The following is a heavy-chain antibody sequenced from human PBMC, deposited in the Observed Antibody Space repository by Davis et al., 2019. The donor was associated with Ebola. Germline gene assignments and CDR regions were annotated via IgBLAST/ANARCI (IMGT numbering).Heavy chain of an antibody. J-gene: IGHJ6*02. Sequence: PSETLSLTCVVSGGSINNYYWNWIRQPAGKRLEWIGRIYASGSINYNPSLQSRVTMSIDTPKNEFSLTLRSVTAADPAVYYCAKWGSVAGDYYDGMDVWGPGTTVIVSS. CDR1: GGSINNYY. CDR2: IYASGSI. V-gene: IGHV4-4*07. CDR3: AKWGSVAGDYYDGMDV. D-gene: IGHD6-19*01.